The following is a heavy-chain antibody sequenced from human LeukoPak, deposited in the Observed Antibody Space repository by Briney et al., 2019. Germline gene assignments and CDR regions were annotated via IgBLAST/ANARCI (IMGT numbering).Heavy chain of an antibody. D-gene: IGHD2-21*01. CDR2: IYSAGST. V-gene: IGHV3-66*01. CDR3: ARNIPVTRWGY. Sequence: GGSRRLSCAVSGFRFTSYGMSWVRQAPGKGLEWVSLIYSAGSTYYADSVKGRFTISRDNSKNTVYLQMNSLRAEDTAVYYCARNIPVTRWGYWGQGTLVTVSS. J-gene: IGHJ4*02. CDR1: GFRFTSYG.